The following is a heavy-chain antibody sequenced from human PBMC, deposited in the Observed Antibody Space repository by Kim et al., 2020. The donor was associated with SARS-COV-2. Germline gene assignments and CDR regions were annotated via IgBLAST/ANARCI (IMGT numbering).Heavy chain of an antibody. CDR2: IYYSGST. D-gene: IGHD6-19*01. Sequence: SETLSLTCTVSGGSVSSGSYYWSWIRQPPGKGLEWIGYIYYSGSTNYNPSLKSRVTISVDTSKNQFSLKLSSVTAADTAVYYCARERRGLTQYYFDYWGQGTLVTVSS. CDR1: GGSVSSGSYY. J-gene: IGHJ4*02. CDR3: ARERRGLTQYYFDY. V-gene: IGHV4-61*01.